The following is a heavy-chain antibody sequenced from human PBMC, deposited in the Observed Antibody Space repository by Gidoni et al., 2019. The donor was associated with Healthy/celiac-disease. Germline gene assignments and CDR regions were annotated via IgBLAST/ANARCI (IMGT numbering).Heavy chain of an antibody. J-gene: IGHJ4*02. D-gene: IGHD2-15*01. Sequence: EVQLVESGGGLVQPGGSLRRSCAASGFTLSSDSMNWVRQAPGKGLEWVSYISSSSSTIYYADSVKVRFTISRDNAKNSLYLQMISLRAEDTAVYYCARDRRNVAATDHADYWGQGTLVTVSS. V-gene: IGHV3-48*01. CDR2: ISSSSSTI. CDR3: ARDRRNVAATDHADY. CDR1: GFTLSSDS.